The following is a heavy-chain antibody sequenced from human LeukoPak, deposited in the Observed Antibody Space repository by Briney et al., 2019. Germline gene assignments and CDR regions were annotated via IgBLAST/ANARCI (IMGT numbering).Heavy chain of an antibody. D-gene: IGHD3-9*01. CDR2: IKSKTDGGTT. CDR1: GFTFSNAW. J-gene: IGHJ4*02. Sequence: GGSLRLSCAASGFTFSNAWMSWVRQAPGKGLEWVGLIKSKTDGGTTDYAAPVKGRFTISRDDSKNTLYLQMNSLKTEDTAVYYCASIDVTSIRYFDWSRTYFFDYWGQGTLVTVSS. V-gene: IGHV3-15*01. CDR3: ASIDVTSIRYFDWSRTYFFDY.